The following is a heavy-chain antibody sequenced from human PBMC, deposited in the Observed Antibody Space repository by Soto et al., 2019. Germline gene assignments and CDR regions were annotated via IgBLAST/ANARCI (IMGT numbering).Heavy chain of an antibody. V-gene: IGHV1-8*01. CDR1: GYTFTSYD. CDR3: AREGVRGMDV. CDR2: MNPKSAKT. D-gene: IGHD3-16*01. J-gene: IGHJ6*02. Sequence: QVQLVQSGAEVKKPGASVKVSCKASGYTFTSYDINWVRQATGQGLEWMGWMNPKSAKTGYAQKFQGRVTMTRNASISTAYTELRSLRSEDTAVYYCAREGVRGMDVWGQGTTVTVSS.